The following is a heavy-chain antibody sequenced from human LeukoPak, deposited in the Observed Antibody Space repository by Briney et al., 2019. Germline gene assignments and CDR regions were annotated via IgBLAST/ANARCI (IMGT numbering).Heavy chain of an antibody. V-gene: IGHV3-23*01. CDR1: GFTFSSYA. D-gene: IGHD2-2*01. CDR3: AKDAETYIVVVPAAIDY. CDR2: ISGSGGST. Sequence: LGGSLRLSCAASGFTFSSYAMSWVRQAPGKGLEWVSAISGSGGSTYYADSVKGRFTISRDNSKNTLYLQMNSLRAEDTAVYYCAKDAETYIVVVPAAIDYWGQGTLVTVSS. J-gene: IGHJ4*02.